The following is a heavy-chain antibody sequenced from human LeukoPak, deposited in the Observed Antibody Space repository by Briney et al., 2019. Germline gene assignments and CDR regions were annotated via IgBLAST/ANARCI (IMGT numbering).Heavy chain of an antibody. Sequence: PGGSLTLSCAASGFTFSSYAMSWVRQAPGKELEWVSAISATGGSTYYADSVKGRSTISRDNSKNTLYLQMNSLRVEDTAVYYCAKGSSTYSITSYWYFDLWGRGTLVTVSS. CDR2: ISATGGST. D-gene: IGHD6-13*01. CDR3: AKGSSTYSITSYWYFDL. CDR1: GFTFSSYA. J-gene: IGHJ2*01. V-gene: IGHV3-23*01.